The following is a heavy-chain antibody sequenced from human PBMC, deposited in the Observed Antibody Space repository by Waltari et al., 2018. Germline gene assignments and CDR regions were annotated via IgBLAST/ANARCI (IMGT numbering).Heavy chain of an antibody. CDR1: GFTFSSYG. V-gene: IGHV3-33*01. J-gene: IGHJ4*02. D-gene: IGHD6-19*01. Sequence: QVQLVESGGGVVQPGRSLRLSCAASGFTFSSYGMHWVRQAPGKGLEWVAVIWYDGSNKDYADSVKGRFTISRDNSKNTLYLQMNSLRAEDTAVYYCASTYSSGWYQSDYWGQGTLVTVSS. CDR3: ASTYSSGWYQSDY. CDR2: IWYDGSNK.